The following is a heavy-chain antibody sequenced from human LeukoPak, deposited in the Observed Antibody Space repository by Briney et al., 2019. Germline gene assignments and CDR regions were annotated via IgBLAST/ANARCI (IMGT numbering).Heavy chain of an antibody. D-gene: IGHD1-26*01. Sequence: ASVKVSCKASGYAFTSYYMHWVRQAPGQGLEWMGIINPSGFSTSYAQKFQGRVTMTRDTSTSTVYMELSSLRSEDTAVYYCASSQEPHQVDYWGQGTLVTASS. J-gene: IGHJ4*02. CDR2: INPSGFST. V-gene: IGHV1-46*01. CDR3: ASSQEPHQVDY. CDR1: GYAFTSYY.